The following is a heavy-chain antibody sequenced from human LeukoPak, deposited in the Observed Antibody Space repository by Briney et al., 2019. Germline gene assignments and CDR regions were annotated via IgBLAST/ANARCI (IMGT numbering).Heavy chain of an antibody. Sequence: SGPALVKPTQTLTLTCTFSGFSLSTSGMCVSWIRQPPGKGLEWIGYIYYTGSTNYNPSLKRRVTISVDTSKNQFSLKLSSVTAADTAVYYCARGVRGQQLVYYYYYYMDVWGKGTTVTVSS. CDR3: ARGVRGQQLVYYYYYYMDV. CDR1: GFSLSTSGMC. CDR2: IYYTGST. D-gene: IGHD6-13*01. J-gene: IGHJ6*03. V-gene: IGHV4-61*08.